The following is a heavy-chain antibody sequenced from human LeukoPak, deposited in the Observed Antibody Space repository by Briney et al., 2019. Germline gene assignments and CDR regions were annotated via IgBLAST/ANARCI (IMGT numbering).Heavy chain of an antibody. J-gene: IGHJ3*02. CDR1: GGSTNNESYY. D-gene: IGHD6-6*01. CDR2: IHPTGNT. V-gene: IGHV4-61*02. CDR3: ASHYSRSGIGAFDI. Sequence: SETLSLTCTASGGSTNNESYYWSWIRQPAGKGLEWIGRIHPTGNTMCNPSLESRVTISIDTSKNQFSLKLSSETAADTAVYYCASHYSRSGIGAFDIWGQGTVVTVSS.